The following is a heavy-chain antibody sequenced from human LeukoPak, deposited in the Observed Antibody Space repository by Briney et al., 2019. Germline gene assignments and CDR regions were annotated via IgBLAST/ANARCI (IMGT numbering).Heavy chain of an antibody. CDR1: GFAVRRTY. CDR3: AKTLGDADDY. Sequence: GGSLIRSCAASGFAVRRTYLSWVRQAPGKGLEWVSVIYSGGSTYYADSVKGRFTISRDNSKNTLYLQMNSLRAEDTVIYYCAKTLGDADDYWGQGTLVTVSS. CDR2: IYSGGST. J-gene: IGHJ4*02. V-gene: IGHV3-53*01. D-gene: IGHD5-24*01.